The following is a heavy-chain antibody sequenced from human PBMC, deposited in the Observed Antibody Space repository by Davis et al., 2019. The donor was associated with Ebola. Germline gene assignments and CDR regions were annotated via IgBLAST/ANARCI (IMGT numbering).Heavy chain of an antibody. CDR3: ARGDTVTSEYDY. CDR2: INNDGSGT. D-gene: IGHD4-17*01. Sequence: GESLKISYGASGFTFSSYWMYWVRQAPGKGLVYVSRINNDGSGTTYADSVQGRFTISRDNAKNTVYLQMNSLRAEDTAVYYCARGDTVTSEYDYWGQGSLVTVSP. V-gene: IGHV3-74*01. J-gene: IGHJ4*02. CDR1: GFTFSSYW.